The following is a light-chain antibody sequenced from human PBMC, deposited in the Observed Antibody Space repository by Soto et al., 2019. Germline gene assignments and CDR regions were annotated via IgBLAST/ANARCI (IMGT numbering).Light chain of an antibody. CDR3: QQYSSYSVFT. V-gene: IGKV1-5*03. CDR1: QGIGVW. Sequence: DIQMTQSPSTLSASVGDRVIITCRASQGIGVWLAWYQQKPGRAPKLLIYQTSTLESGVPSRFSGSRSRTYFTLTISFLQPDHFATYYYQQYSSYSVFTFGPGTKVDIE. J-gene: IGKJ3*01. CDR2: QTS.